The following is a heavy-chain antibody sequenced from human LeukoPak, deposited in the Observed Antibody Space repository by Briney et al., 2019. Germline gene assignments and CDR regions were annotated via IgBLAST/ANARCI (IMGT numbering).Heavy chain of an antibody. CDR2: IYYSGST. J-gene: IGHJ6*03. CDR3: ARIERGYYYGSGTNGYYYYYYMDV. Sequence: SETLSLTCTVSGGSISSSSYYWGWIRQPPGKGLEWIGSIYYSGSTYCNPSLKSRVTISVDTSKNQFSLKLSSVTAADTAVYYCARIERGYYYGSGTNGYYYYYYMDVWGKGTTVTISS. D-gene: IGHD3-10*01. V-gene: IGHV4-39*01. CDR1: GGSISSSSYY.